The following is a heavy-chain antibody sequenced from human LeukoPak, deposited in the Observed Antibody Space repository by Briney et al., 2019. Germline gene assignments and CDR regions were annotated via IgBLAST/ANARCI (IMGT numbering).Heavy chain of an antibody. V-gene: IGHV3-49*04. CDR3: TRGYYDSSGYYSY. J-gene: IGHJ4*02. CDR1: GFTFGDYA. D-gene: IGHD3-22*01. CDR2: IRSKAYGGTT. Sequence: GGSLRLSCTASGFTFGDYAMSWVRQAPGKGLEWVGFIRSKAYGGTTEYAASVKGRFTISRDDSKSIAYLQMNSLKTEDTAVYYCTRGYYDSSGYYSYWGQGTLVTVSS.